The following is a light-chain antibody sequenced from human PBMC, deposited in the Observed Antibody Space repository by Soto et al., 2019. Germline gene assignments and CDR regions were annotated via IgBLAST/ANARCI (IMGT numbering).Light chain of an antibody. CDR2: EVT. V-gene: IGLV2-14*01. CDR1: SSDVGKYDY. Sequence: QSALTQPPSASGSPGQSVTISCTGTSSDVGKYDYVSWFQHHPGKAPKLIIYEVTNRPSGVSNRFSGSKSGDTASLTISGLRAEDEADYYCSSYTSSTDYVFGTGTKVTVL. CDR3: SSYTSSTDYV. J-gene: IGLJ1*01.